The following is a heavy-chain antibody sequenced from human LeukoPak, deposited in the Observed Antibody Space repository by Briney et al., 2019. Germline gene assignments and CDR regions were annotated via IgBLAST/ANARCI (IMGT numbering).Heavy chain of an antibody. CDR1: GGSISSGSYY. CDR3: ARDPVYDILTGYHRYYYYMDV. V-gene: IGHV4-61*02. Sequence: PSETLSLTCTVSGGSISSGSYYWSWIRQPAGKGLEWIGRICTSGSTNYNPSLKSRVTISVDTSKNQFSLKLSSVTAADTAVYYCARDPVYDILTGYHRYYYYMDVWGKGTTVTVSS. J-gene: IGHJ6*03. D-gene: IGHD3-9*01. CDR2: ICTSGST.